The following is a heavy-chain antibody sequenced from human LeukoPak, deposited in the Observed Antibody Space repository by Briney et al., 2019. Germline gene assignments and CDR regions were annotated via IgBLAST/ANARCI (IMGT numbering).Heavy chain of an antibody. Sequence: GGSLRLSCAASGFTFSSYAMSWVRQAPGKGLEWVSAISGSGGSTYYAGSVKGRFTISRDNSKNTLYLQMDSLRAEDTAVYYCANGRGQQLVLFDYWGQGTLVTVSS. CDR1: GFTFSSYA. V-gene: IGHV3-23*01. CDR3: ANGRGQQLVLFDY. D-gene: IGHD6-13*01. J-gene: IGHJ4*02. CDR2: ISGSGGST.